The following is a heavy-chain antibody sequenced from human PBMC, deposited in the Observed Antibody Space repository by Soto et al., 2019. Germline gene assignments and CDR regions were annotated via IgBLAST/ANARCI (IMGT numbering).Heavy chain of an antibody. J-gene: IGHJ4*02. D-gene: IGHD6-19*01. Sequence: SEPLSLPCAVYGGSFGGYYWSWIRQPPGKGLEWIGEINHSGSTNYNPSLKSRVTISVDTSKNQFSLKLSSVTAADTAVYYCARQPLGVAGIDYWGQGTLVTVSS. CDR1: GGSFGGYY. CDR3: ARQPLGVAGIDY. CDR2: INHSGST. V-gene: IGHV4-34*01.